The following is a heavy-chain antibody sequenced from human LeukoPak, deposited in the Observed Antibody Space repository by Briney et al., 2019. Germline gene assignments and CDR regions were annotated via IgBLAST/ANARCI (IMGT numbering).Heavy chain of an antibody. CDR1: GFTFSSYS. J-gene: IGHJ4*02. CDR3: ARDGYYYDSSGYYYTYYFDY. Sequence: PGGSLRLSGAASGFTFSSYSMNWVRQAPGKGLEWVSSISSISSYIYSADSVKGRFTISRDNAKNSLYLQMNSLRAEDTAVYYCARDGYYYDSSGYYYTYYFDYWGQGTLVTVSS. V-gene: IGHV3-21*01. D-gene: IGHD3-22*01. CDR2: ISSISSYI.